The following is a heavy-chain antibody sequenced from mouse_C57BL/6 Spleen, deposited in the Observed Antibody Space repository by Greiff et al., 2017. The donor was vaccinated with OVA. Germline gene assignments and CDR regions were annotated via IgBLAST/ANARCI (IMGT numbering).Heavy chain of an antibody. CDR1: GYSITSGYD. CDR3: ARDYYGSSHWYFDV. V-gene: IGHV3-1*01. J-gene: IGHJ1*03. Sequence: EVQLQESGPGMVKPSQSLSLTCTVTGYSITSGYDWHWIRHFPGNKLEWMGYISYSGSTNYNPSLKSRISITHDTSKNHFFLKLNSVTTEDTATYYGARDYYGSSHWYFDVWGTGTTVTVSS. CDR2: ISYSGST. D-gene: IGHD1-1*01.